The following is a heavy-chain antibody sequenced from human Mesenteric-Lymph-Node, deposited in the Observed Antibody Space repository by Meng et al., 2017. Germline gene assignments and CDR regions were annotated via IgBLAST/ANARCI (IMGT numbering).Heavy chain of an antibody. CDR3: ARAVWYGEMSFDL. D-gene: IGHD4-17*01. V-gene: IGHV1-69*02. CDR2: IIPILGIA. CDR1: GGTFSSYT. J-gene: IGHJ2*01. Sequence: SVKVSCKASGGTFSSYTISWVRQAPGQGLEWMGRIIPILGIANYAQEFQGRVTITADKSTSTAYMELSSLRSEDTAVYYCARAVWYGEMSFDLWGRGTLVTVSS.